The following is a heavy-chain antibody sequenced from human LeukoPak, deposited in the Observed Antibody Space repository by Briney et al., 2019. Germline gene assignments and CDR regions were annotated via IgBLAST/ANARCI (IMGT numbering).Heavy chain of an antibody. Sequence: GASLRLSCAASGFTSSSNAMGWVRQAPGKGLEWVSAISPGGSPYYADSVKGRFTISRDNSKNTLCLQMNSLRAEDTAVYYCVKRELYIVATTWGQGTLVTVSS. CDR1: GFTSSSNA. CDR2: ISPGGSP. J-gene: IGHJ5*02. CDR3: VKRELYIVATT. V-gene: IGHV3-23*01. D-gene: IGHD5-12*01.